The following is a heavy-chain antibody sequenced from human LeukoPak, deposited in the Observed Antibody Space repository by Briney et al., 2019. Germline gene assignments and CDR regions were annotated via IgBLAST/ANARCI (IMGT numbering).Heavy chain of an antibody. Sequence: PGGSLRLSCAASGFTFSSYWMSWVRQAPGTGLEWVANIKQDGSEKYYVESVKGRFTNYRDNAKNSLYLQMNSLRAEDTAVYHCAREYCSGGTCYLPGYWGQGTLVTVSS. CDR1: GFTFSSYW. J-gene: IGHJ4*02. CDR3: AREYCSGGTCYLPGY. CDR2: IKQDGSEK. D-gene: IGHD2-15*01. V-gene: IGHV3-7*03.